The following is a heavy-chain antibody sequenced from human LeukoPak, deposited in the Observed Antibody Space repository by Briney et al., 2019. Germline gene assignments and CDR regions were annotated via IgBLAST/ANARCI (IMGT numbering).Heavy chain of an antibody. CDR2: IYYSGST. Sequence: SETLSLTCTVSGGSISSGGYYWSWIRQQPGKGLEWIGYIYYSGSTYYNPSLKSRVTISVDTSKNQFSLKLSSVTAADTAVYYCARGSPPYYYDSSGSHGAFDIWGQGTMVTVSS. CDR3: ARGSPPYYYDSSGSHGAFDI. D-gene: IGHD3-22*01. CDR1: GGSISSGGYY. V-gene: IGHV4-31*03. J-gene: IGHJ3*02.